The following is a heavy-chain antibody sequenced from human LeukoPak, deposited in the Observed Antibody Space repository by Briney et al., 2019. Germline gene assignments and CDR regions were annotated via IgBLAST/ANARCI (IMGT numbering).Heavy chain of an antibody. Sequence: SETLSLTCAVYGGSFSGYYWSWIRQPPGKGLEWIGEINHSGSTNYNPSLKSRVTISVDTSKNQFSLKLSSVTAADTAVYYCARSGYDSSGYYYVGDAFDIWGQGTMVTVSS. CDR1: GGSFSGYY. V-gene: IGHV4-34*01. J-gene: IGHJ3*02. CDR3: ARSGYDSSGYYYVGDAFDI. D-gene: IGHD3-22*01. CDR2: INHSGST.